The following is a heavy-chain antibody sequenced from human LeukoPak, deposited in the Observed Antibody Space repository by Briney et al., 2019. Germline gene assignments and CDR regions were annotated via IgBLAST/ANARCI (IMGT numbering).Heavy chain of an antibody. J-gene: IGHJ4*02. D-gene: IGHD1-26*01. CDR2: ISYDGSNK. CDR1: GFTFSDHS. CDR3: AKDERMEWELPFDY. V-gene: IGHV3-30*18. Sequence: GGSLRLSCAASGFTFSDHSMDWVRQAPGKGLEWVAVISYDGSNKYYADSVKGRFTISRDNSKNTLYLQMNSLRAEDTAVYYCAKDERMEWELPFDYWGQGTLVTVSS.